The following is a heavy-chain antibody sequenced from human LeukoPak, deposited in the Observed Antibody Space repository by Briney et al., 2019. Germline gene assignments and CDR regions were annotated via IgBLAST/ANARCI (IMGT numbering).Heavy chain of an antibody. J-gene: IGHJ4*02. CDR3: ARGIAARPDFDY. Sequence: SETLSLTCTVSGYSISSDYYWGWIRQPPGKGLEWIGSLYYSGNTYYNPSLKSRVTISVDTSKNQFSLKLSSVTAADTAVYYCARGIAARPDFDYWGQGTLVTVSS. V-gene: IGHV4-38-2*02. D-gene: IGHD6-6*01. CDR1: GYSISSDYY. CDR2: LYYSGNT.